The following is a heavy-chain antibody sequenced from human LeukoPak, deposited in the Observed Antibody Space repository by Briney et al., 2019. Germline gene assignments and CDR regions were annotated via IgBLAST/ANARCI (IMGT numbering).Heavy chain of an antibody. CDR1: GYTFTSYY. CDR3: ARRGDHGDWFGP. CDR2: INPSGGST. Sequence: ASVKVSCKASGYTFTSYYMHWVRQAPGQGLEWMGIINPSGGSTSYAQKFQGRVTMTRNTSISTAYMELSSLRSEDTAVYYCARRGDHGDWFGPWGQGTLVTVSS. D-gene: IGHD3-16*01. V-gene: IGHV1-46*01. J-gene: IGHJ5*02.